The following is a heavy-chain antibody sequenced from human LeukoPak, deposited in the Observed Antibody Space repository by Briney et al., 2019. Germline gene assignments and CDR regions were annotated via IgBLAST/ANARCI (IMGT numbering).Heavy chain of an antibody. CDR3: LKDMYRMAAPAPEV. V-gene: IGHV3-64D*09. D-gene: IGHD6-13*01. CDR2: ISSNGGST. J-gene: IGHJ4*02. Sequence: GGSLTLSCSASGFTFRNSTMHWVRQAPGKGLEYVSSISSNGGSTYSADSVKGRFTISRDNSKNTLYLQMSSLRAEDTAVYYCLKDMYRMAAPAPEVWRRETLVSVSS. CDR1: GFTFRNST.